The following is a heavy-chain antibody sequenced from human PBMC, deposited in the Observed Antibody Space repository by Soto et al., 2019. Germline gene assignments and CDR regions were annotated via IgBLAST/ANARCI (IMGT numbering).Heavy chain of an antibody. V-gene: IGHV1-18*01. CDR1: GYIFVNYG. Sequence: QVQLVQSGDEVKKPGASVKVSCKASGYIFVNYGIAWVRQAPGKGLEWMGWISPYTVNTHSATKVQGRLTMTTDTSTRTAYMDLGSLTSDDTAVYYCVMVDNYVTPTPQDVWGQGTTVTVSS. CDR3: VMVDNYVTPTPQDV. D-gene: IGHD3-16*01. CDR2: ISPYTVNT. J-gene: IGHJ6*02.